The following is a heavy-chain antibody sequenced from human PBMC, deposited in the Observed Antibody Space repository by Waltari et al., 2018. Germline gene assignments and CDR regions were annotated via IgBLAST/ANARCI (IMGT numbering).Heavy chain of an antibody. D-gene: IGHD2-15*01. CDR1: GGSFSGYY. V-gene: IGHV4-34*01. Sequence: QVQLQQWGAGLLKPSEPLSLPCGVSGGSFSGYYWTWIRQPPGKGLEWIGEIDHTGSSDYNPSLKSRVTISVDTSKNQFSLKVNSVTAADTAVYYCTRGRHFCGGGRCFSGWFDPWGQGTLVTVSS. CDR2: IDHTGSS. CDR3: TRGRHFCGGGRCFSGWFDP. J-gene: IGHJ5*02.